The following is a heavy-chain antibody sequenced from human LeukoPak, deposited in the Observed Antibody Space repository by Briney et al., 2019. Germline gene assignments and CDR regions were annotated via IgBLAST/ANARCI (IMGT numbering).Heavy chain of an antibody. D-gene: IGHD2-15*01. J-gene: IGHJ4*02. CDR1: GFTFSSYG. CDR2: IWYDGSNK. V-gene: IGHV3-33*01. Sequence: GGSLRLSCAASGFTFSSYGMHWVRQAPGKGLEWVALIWYDGSNKYYADSVKGRFTISRDNSKNTLYLQMNSLRAEDTAVYYCARALGYCSGGSCCVDYWGQGTPVTVSS. CDR3: ARALGYCSGGSCCVDY.